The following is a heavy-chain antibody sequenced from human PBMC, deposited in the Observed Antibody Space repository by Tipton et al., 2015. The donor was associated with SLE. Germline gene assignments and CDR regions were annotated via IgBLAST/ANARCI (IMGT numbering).Heavy chain of an antibody. D-gene: IGHD7-27*01. CDR2: IYYSGTT. CDR1: GGSISTSSYY. V-gene: IGHV4-39*01. CDR3: ARGTGNFDY. Sequence: GLVKPSETLSLTCTVSGGSISTSSYYWGWIRQPPGKGLEWIGSIYYSGTTYYNPSLKSRVTISVDTSKNQFSLKLSSVTAADTAVYYCARGTGNFDYWGQGTLVTVSS. J-gene: IGHJ4*02.